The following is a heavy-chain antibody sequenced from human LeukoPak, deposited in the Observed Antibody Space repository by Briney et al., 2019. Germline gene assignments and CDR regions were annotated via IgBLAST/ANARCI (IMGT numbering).Heavy chain of an antibody. Sequence: PSETLSLTCTVSGGSISGYYWTWIRQPPGKGLEWIGYIYSSGSTKYNPSPKSPITISVDTSKNQLSLKLSSVTAADTAVYYCARGQQWFDPWGQGTLVTVSS. CDR2: IYSSGST. J-gene: IGHJ5*02. CDR3: ARGQQWFDP. CDR1: GGSISGYY. V-gene: IGHV4-59*12. D-gene: IGHD6-13*01.